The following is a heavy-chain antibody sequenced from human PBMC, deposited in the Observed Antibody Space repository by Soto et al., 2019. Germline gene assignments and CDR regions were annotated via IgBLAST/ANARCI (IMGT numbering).Heavy chain of an antibody. J-gene: IGHJ5*01. CDR2: INPNSGGT. CDR3: ARGGIVVVTAANWFDS. D-gene: IGHD2-21*02. Sequence: QVQLVQSGAEVKKPGASVKVSCKASGYTFTGYYMHWVRQAPGQGLEWMGWINPNSGGTNYAQKFQGWVTMTRDTSISTAYMELSRLRSDDTAVYYCARGGIVVVTAANWFDSWGQGTLVTVSS. CDR1: GYTFTGYY. V-gene: IGHV1-2*04.